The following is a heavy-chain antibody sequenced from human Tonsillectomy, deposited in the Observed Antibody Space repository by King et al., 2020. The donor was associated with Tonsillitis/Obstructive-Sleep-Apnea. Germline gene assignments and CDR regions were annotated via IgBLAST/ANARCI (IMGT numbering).Heavy chain of an antibody. CDR2: TYSGATT. CDR1: GFSVSSNY. J-gene: IGHJ3*01. V-gene: IGHV3-66*01. Sequence: VQLVESGGGLVQPGGSLRLSCAASGFSVSSNYMGWVRQAPGKGLEWVSVTYSGATTYYADSVKGRFTISRDNSKNTLYLQMNSLRAEDTAVYYCARDRVGAALDAFDLWGQGTIVTVSS. D-gene: IGHD1-26*01. CDR3: ARDRVGAALDAFDL.